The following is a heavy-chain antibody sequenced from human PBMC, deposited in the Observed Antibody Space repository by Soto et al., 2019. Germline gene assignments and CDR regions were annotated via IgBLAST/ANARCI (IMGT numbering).Heavy chain of an antibody. CDR3: ARGGYYYYYYMDV. V-gene: IGHV3-23*03. Sequence: GVSLRLSCAASGFDFRTSTMNWVRQAPGRGLEWVSGIYGDGSQAFYADSVRGRFFISRDNSRNTLFLQMDGLRAEDTAVYYCARGGYYYYYYMDVWSKGTTVTVSS. CDR1: GFDFRTST. CDR2: IYGDGSQA. J-gene: IGHJ6*03.